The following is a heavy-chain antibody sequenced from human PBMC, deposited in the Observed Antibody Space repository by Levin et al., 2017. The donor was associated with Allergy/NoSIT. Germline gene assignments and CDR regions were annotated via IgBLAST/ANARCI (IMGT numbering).Heavy chain of an antibody. CDR1: GFTFSRYI. CDR2: ISGSGGST. CDR3: AKDYYDSRGTDGFDI. D-gene: IGHD3-22*01. Sequence: GGSLRLSCAASGFTFSRYIMNWVRQAPGKGLEWVSIISGSGGSTYYADFVKGRFTISRDNSKNRLYLQMNSLRAEDTAVYYCAKDYYDSRGTDGFDIWGQGTMVSVSS. J-gene: IGHJ3*02. V-gene: IGHV3-23*01.